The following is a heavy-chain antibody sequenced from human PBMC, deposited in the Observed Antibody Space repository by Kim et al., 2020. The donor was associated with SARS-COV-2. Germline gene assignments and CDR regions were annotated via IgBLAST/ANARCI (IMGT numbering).Heavy chain of an antibody. Sequence: NDAKTGKGRLTISRNKSKNTLYLQMNSLRAEDTAIYCCAKDPLNSGDYFDYWGQRTLVTVSS. V-gene: IGHV3-23*01. CDR3: AKDPLNSGDYFDY. J-gene: IGHJ4*02. D-gene: IGHD6-19*01.